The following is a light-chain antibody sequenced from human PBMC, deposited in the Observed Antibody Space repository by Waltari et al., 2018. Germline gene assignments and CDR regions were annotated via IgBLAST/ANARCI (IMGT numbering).Light chain of an antibody. CDR2: QDS. Sequence: SYELTQPPSVSVSPGQTATITCSGDELGDKYVCWYQQKPGQSPVLVIYQDSWWPSGIPERFSGSNSGNTATLTISGTQAMDEADYYCQAWDSSAAGVFGPGTKVTVL. CDR3: QAWDSSAAGV. CDR1: ELGDKY. V-gene: IGLV3-1*01. J-gene: IGLJ1*01.